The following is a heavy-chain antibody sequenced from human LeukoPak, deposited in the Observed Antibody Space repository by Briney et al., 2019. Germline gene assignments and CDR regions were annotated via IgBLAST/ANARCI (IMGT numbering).Heavy chain of an antibody. V-gene: IGHV3-74*01. CDR3: ARGRGPYGWFDP. J-gene: IGHJ5*02. D-gene: IGHD3-10*01. Sequence: GGTLRLSCAASGFSSSDYWMHWVRHAPGKGLVWVSRMNSDGTTTNYADSVKGRFTISRDNAKNTLYLQMNSLRAEDTAVYYCARGRGPYGWFDPWGQGTLVTVSS. CDR1: GFSSSDYW. CDR2: MNSDGTTT.